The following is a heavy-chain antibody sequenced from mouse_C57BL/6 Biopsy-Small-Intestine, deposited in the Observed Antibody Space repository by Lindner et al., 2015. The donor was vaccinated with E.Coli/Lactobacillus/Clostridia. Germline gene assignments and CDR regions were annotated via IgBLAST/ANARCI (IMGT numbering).Heavy chain of an antibody. Sequence: VQLQESGPGMVKPSQSLSLTCTVTGYSITSGYDWHWIRHFPGNKLEWMGYISYSGSTNYNPSLKSRISITHDTSKNHFFLKLNSVTTEDSATYYCARGGYGSSYGYYFDYWGRGTTLTVSS. V-gene: IGHV3-1*01. CDR3: ARGGYGSSYGYYFDY. CDR2: ISYSGST. J-gene: IGHJ2*01. CDR1: GYSITSGYD. D-gene: IGHD1-1*01.